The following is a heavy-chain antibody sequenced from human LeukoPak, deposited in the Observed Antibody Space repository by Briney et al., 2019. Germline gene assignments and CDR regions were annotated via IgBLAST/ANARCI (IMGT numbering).Heavy chain of an antibody. CDR2: IKSDGSNS. V-gene: IGHV3-74*01. D-gene: IGHD3-10*01. Sequence: PGGSLRLSCAASGFTFSTYWMHWVRQAPGTGLVWVARIKSDGSNSNYADCVKGRFTISRYNAKNTLYLQMNSLRAEYTAVYHCVRVGGRSSIGGDCWGQGTLVTVSS. CDR3: VRVGGRSSIGGDC. J-gene: IGHJ4*02. CDR1: GFTFSTYW.